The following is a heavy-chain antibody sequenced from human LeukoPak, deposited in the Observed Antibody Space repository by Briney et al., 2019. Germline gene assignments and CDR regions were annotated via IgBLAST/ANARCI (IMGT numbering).Heavy chain of an antibody. D-gene: IGHD1-26*01. Sequence: PSETLSLTCTVSAGSVSSGSYYWGWIRQPPGKGLEWIGSIYYSGSTYYNPSLKSRVTISVDTSKNQFSLKLSSVTAADTAVYYCARHHRGAPSPRFDPWGQGTLVTVSS. V-gene: IGHV4-39*01. CDR3: ARHHRGAPSPRFDP. CDR2: IYYSGST. J-gene: IGHJ5*02. CDR1: AGSVSSGSYY.